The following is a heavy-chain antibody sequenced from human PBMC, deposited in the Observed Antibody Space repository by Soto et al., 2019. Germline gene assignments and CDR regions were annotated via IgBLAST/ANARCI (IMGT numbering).Heavy chain of an antibody. CDR1: GGTFSSYT. Sequence: SVKVPCKASGGTFSSYTISWVRQAPGQGLEWMGRIIPILGIANYAQKFQGRVTITADKSTSTAYMELSSLRSEDTAVYYCATRRQDILTGAPLFGLAFDIWGQGTMVTVSS. V-gene: IGHV1-69*02. CDR3: ATRRQDILTGAPLFGLAFDI. D-gene: IGHD3-9*01. CDR2: IIPILGIA. J-gene: IGHJ3*02.